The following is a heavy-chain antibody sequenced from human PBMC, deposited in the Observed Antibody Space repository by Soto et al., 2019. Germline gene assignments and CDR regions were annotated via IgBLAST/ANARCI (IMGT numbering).Heavy chain of an antibody. D-gene: IGHD2-15*01. Sequence: GGSLRLSCAASGFTFSDSAVHWVRQASGKGLEWIGRIRNRANNYATAYAASVKGRFTISRDDSKNTAYLQMNSLKTGDTAVYYCTIRFCSGGSCYADFWGHGTLVTVSS. CDR3: TIRFCSGGSCYADF. J-gene: IGHJ4*01. CDR2: IRNRANNYAT. V-gene: IGHV3-73*01. CDR1: GFTFSDSA.